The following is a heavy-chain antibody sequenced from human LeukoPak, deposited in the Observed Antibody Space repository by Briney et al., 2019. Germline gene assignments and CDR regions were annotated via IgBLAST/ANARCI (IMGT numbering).Heavy chain of an antibody. CDR1: GFTFSSYG. J-gene: IGHJ4*02. Sequence: GGSLRLSCAASGFTFSSYGMHWVRQAPGKGLEWVAVISYDGSNKYYADSVKGRFTISRDNSKNTLYLQMNSLRVEDTAVYYCAKASRGYSYGYWFDYWGQGTLVTVSS. D-gene: IGHD5-18*01. CDR3: AKASRGYSYGYWFDY. V-gene: IGHV3-30*18. CDR2: ISYDGSNK.